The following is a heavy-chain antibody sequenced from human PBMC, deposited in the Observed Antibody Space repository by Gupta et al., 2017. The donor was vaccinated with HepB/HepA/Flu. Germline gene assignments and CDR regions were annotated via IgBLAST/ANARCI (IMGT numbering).Heavy chain of an antibody. D-gene: IGHD6-13*01. CDR3: AREGRVYGLDV. Sequence: EVQLVESGGGLVQPGGSLRLSCAASGFTFSSYWMHWVRQAPGKGLVWVSRIHRDGSSTSYADSVKGRFTISRDNAKNTLYLQMNSLRADDTAVYYWAREGRVYGLDVWGQGTTVTVS. V-gene: IGHV3-74*01. J-gene: IGHJ6*02. CDR1: GFTFSSYW. CDR2: IHRDGSST.